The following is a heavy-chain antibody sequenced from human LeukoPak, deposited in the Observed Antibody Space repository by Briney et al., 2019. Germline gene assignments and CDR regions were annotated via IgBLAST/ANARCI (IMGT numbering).Heavy chain of an antibody. V-gene: IGHV3-30*18. J-gene: IGHJ4*02. D-gene: IGHD4-17*01. CDR2: ISYDGSNK. CDR3: AKGSYGDFSYYFDY. CDR1: GFTFSSYG. Sequence: PGGSLRLSCAASGFTFSSYGMHWVRQAPGQGLEWVAVISYDGSNKYYADSVKGRFTISRDNSKNTLYLQMNSLRAEDTAVYYCAKGSYGDFSYYFDYWGQGTLVTVSS.